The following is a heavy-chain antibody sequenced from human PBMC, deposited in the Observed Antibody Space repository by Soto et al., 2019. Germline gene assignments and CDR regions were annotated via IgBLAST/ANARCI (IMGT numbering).Heavy chain of an antibody. J-gene: IGHJ4*02. CDR2: IYSGGST. Sequence: EVQLVESGGGLVQPGGSLRLSGAASGFTVSSNYMSWVRQAPGKGLEWVSVIYSGGSTYYADSVKGRFTISRDNSKNTLYLQMNSLRAEDTAVYYCTVYDGSGYYDYWGQGTLVIVSS. D-gene: IGHD3-22*01. CDR1: GFTVSSNY. CDR3: TVYDGSGYYDY. V-gene: IGHV3-66*01.